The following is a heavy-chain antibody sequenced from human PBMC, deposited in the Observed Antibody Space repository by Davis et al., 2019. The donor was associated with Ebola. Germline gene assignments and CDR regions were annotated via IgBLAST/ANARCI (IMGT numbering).Heavy chain of an antibody. D-gene: IGHD1-14*01. J-gene: IGHJ3*02. CDR2: IYYSGST. Sequence: MPSETLSLTCTVSGGSISSYYWSWIRQPPGKGLEWIGYIYYSGSTNYNPSLKSRVTISVDTSKNQFSLKLSSVTAADTAVYYCARVGDRDAFDIWGQGTMVTVSS. CDR3: ARVGDRDAFDI. V-gene: IGHV4-59*12. CDR1: GGSISSYY.